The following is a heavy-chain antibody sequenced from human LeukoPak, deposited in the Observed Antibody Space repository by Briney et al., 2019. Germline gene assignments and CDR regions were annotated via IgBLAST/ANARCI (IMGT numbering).Heavy chain of an antibody. CDR2: IWYDGSNK. CDR1: EFTFSSYG. J-gene: IGHJ4*02. V-gene: IGHV3-33*01. Sequence: PGGSLRLSCAASEFTFSSYGMHWVRQAPGKGLEWVAVIWYDGSNKDYADSVKGRFTISRDNSKNTLYLQMDSLRAEDTAVYYCARDRAWNYFDYWGQGTLVTVSS. D-gene: IGHD3-3*01. CDR3: ARDRAWNYFDY.